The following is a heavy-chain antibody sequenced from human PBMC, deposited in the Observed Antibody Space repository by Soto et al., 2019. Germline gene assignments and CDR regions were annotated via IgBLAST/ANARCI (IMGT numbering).Heavy chain of an antibody. D-gene: IGHD2-2*01. CDR1: GGSFSGYY. J-gene: IGHJ4*02. CDR3: ARAVVPYYSSTSCPFYYFDY. Sequence: SETLSLTCAVYGGSFSGYYWSWIRQPPGKGLEWTGEINHSGSTNYNPSLKSRVTISVDTSKNQFSLKLSSVTAADTAVYYCARAVVPYYSSTSCPFYYFDYWGQGTLVTVSS. CDR2: INHSGST. V-gene: IGHV4-34*01.